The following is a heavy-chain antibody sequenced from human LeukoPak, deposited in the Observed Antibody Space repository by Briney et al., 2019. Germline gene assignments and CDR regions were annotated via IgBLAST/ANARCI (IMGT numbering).Heavy chain of an antibody. Sequence: GGSLRLSCAASGFTFSGYAMSWVRQAPGKGLEWVSAISGGGVGTYYADSIKGRFTISRDDSENTLYLQMNSLRAEDTAVYYCAKGMVRGVIPDYWGQGTLLTVSS. D-gene: IGHD3-10*01. CDR3: AKGMVRGVIPDY. CDR2: ISGGGVGT. CDR1: GFTFSGYA. V-gene: IGHV3-23*01. J-gene: IGHJ4*02.